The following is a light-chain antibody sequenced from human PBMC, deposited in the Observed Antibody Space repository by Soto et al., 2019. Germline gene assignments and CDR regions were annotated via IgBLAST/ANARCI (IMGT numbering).Light chain of an antibody. J-gene: IGLJ1*01. Sequence: QSALTQPASVSGSPGQSITISCTGTSSDVGGYNYVSWYQQHPGKARKLMIYDVSNRPSGVSNRFSGSKSGNTASLTISGLQAEDEADYYCSSYTSSITLYVFGTGTELTVL. V-gene: IGLV2-14*01. CDR3: SSYTSSITLYV. CDR1: SSDVGGYNY. CDR2: DVS.